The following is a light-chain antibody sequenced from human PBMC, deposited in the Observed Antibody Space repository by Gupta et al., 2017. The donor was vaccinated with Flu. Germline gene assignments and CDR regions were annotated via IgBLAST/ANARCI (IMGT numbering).Light chain of an antibody. CDR2: GNT. CDR3: QCYDSSLSGSV. J-gene: IGLJ1*01. V-gene: IGLV1-40*01. CDR1: SSNIGAPYD. Sequence: SSNIGAPYDVHWFQQLPGTAPKLLIYGNTSRPSGVPDRFSGSKSGTSASLAITGLHVDDEADYYCQCYDSSLSGSVFGTGTKVTVL.